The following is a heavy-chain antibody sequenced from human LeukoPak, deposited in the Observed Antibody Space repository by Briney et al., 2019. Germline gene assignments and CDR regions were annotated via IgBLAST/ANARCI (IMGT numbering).Heavy chain of an antibody. J-gene: IGHJ4*02. D-gene: IGHD1-26*01. Sequence: SETMSLTSAVSGGSISSYFWSWIRQPAGEGLEWIERIYTSGSTNYNHSLKSRVTMSVDTSKNQFSLKLSSVTAADTAVYYCARVGRSLSGSNYYFDDWGEGSLVTVSA. CDR3: ARVGRSLSGSNYYFDD. CDR1: GGSISSYF. V-gene: IGHV4-4*07. CDR2: IYTSGST.